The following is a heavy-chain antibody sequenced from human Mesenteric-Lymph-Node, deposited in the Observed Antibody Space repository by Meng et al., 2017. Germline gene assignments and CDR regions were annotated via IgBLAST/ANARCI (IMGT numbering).Heavy chain of an antibody. Sequence: GGSLRLSCAVSGFTVSSDYMSWVRQAPGKGLEWVSVIYRGGSTYYADSVKGRFTISRDNSKNTLYLQMNSLRAEDTAVYYCAKMSRSVVVTADNWFDPWGQGTLVTVSS. D-gene: IGHD2-21*02. CDR3: AKMSRSVVVTADNWFDP. J-gene: IGHJ5*02. CDR1: GFTVSSDY. V-gene: IGHV3-53*01. CDR2: IYRGGST.